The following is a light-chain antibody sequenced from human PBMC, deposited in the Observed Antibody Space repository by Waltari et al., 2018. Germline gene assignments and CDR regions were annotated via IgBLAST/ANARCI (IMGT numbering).Light chain of an antibody. Sequence: QSALTQPPSVSGSPGQSVTIPCTGTSSDVGSYNRVPWYQQPPGTAPKLMIYEVSNRPSGVPDRFSGSKSGNTASLTISGLQAEDEADYYCSSYTSSSTVVFGGGTKLTVL. J-gene: IGLJ2*01. CDR3: SSYTSSSTVV. CDR2: EVS. V-gene: IGLV2-18*02. CDR1: SSDVGSYNR.